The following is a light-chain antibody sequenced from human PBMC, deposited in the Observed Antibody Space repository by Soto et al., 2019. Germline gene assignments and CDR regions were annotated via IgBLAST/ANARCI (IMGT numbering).Light chain of an antibody. Sequence: QSALTQPPSASGSPGQSVTISCTGTSGDVGGYNFVSWYQQHPGKAPKLIIYEVSKRPSWVPDRFSGAKSGNTASLTVSGLQAEDEADYYCSSYTGNNNLGVFGAGTKVTVL. CDR3: SSYTGNNNLGV. V-gene: IGLV2-8*01. CDR2: EVS. J-gene: IGLJ1*01. CDR1: SGDVGGYNF.